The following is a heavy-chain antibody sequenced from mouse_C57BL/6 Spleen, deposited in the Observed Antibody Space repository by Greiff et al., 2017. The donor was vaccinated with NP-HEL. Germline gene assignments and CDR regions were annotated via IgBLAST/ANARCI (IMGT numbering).Heavy chain of an antibody. CDR2: IDPSDSYT. Sequence: QVQLQQPGAELVKPGASVKLSCKASGYTFTSYWMQWVKQRPGQGLEWIGEIDPSDSYTNYNQKFKGKASLIVDTSSSTAYMQLSSRTSEDAAVYYCARRYGYGFDYWGQGTTLTVSS. V-gene: IGHV1-50*01. CDR3: ARRYGYGFDY. CDR1: GYTFTSYW. D-gene: IGHD2-2*01. J-gene: IGHJ2*01.